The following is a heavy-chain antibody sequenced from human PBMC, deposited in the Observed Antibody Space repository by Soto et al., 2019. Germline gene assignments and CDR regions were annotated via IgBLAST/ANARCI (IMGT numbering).Heavy chain of an antibody. CDR2: IYYSGST. V-gene: IGHV4-59*01. D-gene: IGHD6-13*01. CDR1: GGSISSYY. Sequence: SETLSLTCTVSGGSISSYYWSWIRQPPGKGLEWIGYIYYSGSTNYNPSLKSRVTISVDTSKNQFSLKLSSVTAADTAVYYCARVGATKIPSIAAAGMLELTNRYNWFDPWGQGTLVTVSS. CDR3: ARVGATKIPSIAAAGMLELTNRYNWFDP. J-gene: IGHJ5*02.